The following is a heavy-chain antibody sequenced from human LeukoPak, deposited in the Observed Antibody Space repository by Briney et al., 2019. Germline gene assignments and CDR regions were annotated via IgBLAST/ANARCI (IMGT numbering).Heavy chain of an antibody. CDR2: VYYSGST. CDR3: ARGGN. CDR1: GGSINSYY. V-gene: IGHV4-59*01. Sequence: SETLSLTCTVSGGSINSYYWSWIRQPPGKGLEWIGYVYYSGSTNYNPSLKSRVTISVDTSKNQFSLKLTSVTAADTAVYYCARGGNWGQGTLVTVSS. D-gene: IGHD3-16*01. J-gene: IGHJ4*02.